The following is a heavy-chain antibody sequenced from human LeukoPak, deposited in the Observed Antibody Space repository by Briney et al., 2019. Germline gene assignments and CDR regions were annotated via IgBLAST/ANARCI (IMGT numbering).Heavy chain of an antibody. D-gene: IGHD3-10*01. V-gene: IGHV3-30*03. Sequence: GGSLRLSCAASGFTFSSYGMHWVRQAPGKGLEWVAVISYDGSNKYYADSVKGRFTISRDNSKNSLYLQMNSLRAEDTAVYYCARVRVTMVRGVPGFDYWGQGTLVTVSS. J-gene: IGHJ4*02. CDR2: ISYDGSNK. CDR1: GFTFSSYG. CDR3: ARVRVTMVRGVPGFDY.